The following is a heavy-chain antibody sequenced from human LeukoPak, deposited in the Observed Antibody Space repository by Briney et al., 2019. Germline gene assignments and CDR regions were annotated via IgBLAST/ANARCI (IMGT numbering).Heavy chain of an antibody. CDR3: ARGRGYCSSTSCYERAFDI. V-gene: IGHV3-11*06. J-gene: IGHJ3*02. CDR1: GFTFSDYY. CDR2: ISSSSSCT. Sequence: GGSLRLSCAASGFTFSDYYMSWIRQAPGKGLEWVSYISSSSSCTNYADSAKGRFTISRDNAKNSLYLQMNSLRAEDTAVYYCARGRGYCSSTSCYERAFDIWGQGTMVTVSS. D-gene: IGHD2-2*01.